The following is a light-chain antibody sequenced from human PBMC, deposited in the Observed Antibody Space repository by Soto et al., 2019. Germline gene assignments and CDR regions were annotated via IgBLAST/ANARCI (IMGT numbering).Light chain of an antibody. CDR1: QSISNH. CDR3: QQYNSYST. J-gene: IGKJ1*01. V-gene: IGKV1-5*01. CDR2: DAS. Sequence: DIQITQSPSSLSASVGDRVTITCRASQSISNHLNWYQQKPGKAPKLLIYDASSLESGVPSRLSGSASGTEFTLTISSLQPDDFATYYCQQYNSYSTFGQGTKVDIK.